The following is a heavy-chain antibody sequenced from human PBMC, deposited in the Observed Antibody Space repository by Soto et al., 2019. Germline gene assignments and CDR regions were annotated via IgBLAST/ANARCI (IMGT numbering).Heavy chain of an antibody. CDR1: GFTFSSYA. V-gene: IGHV3-30-3*01. J-gene: IGHJ4*02. CDR2: ISYDGSNK. D-gene: IGHD7-27*01. Sequence: PGGSLRLSCAASGFTFSSYAMHWVRQAPGKGLEWVAVISYDGSNKYYADSVKGRFTISRDNSKNTLYLQMNSLRAEDTAVYYCARSSRPGPGENPLDYWGQGTLVTVSS. CDR3: ARSSRPGPGENPLDY.